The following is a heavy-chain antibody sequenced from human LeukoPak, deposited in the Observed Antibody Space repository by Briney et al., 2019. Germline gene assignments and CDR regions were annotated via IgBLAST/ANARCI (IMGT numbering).Heavy chain of an antibody. Sequence: GGSLRLSCAASGFTFSGYPIHWVRQAPGKGLEWVAVISYDGSNKYYADSVKGRFTISRDNSKNTLYLQMNSLRAEDTAVYYCATVSYDFWSGGLFYGMDVWGQGTTVTVSS. V-gene: IGHV3-30-3*01. CDR3: ATVSYDFWSGGLFYGMDV. CDR1: GFTFSGYP. CDR2: ISYDGSNK. J-gene: IGHJ6*02. D-gene: IGHD3-3*01.